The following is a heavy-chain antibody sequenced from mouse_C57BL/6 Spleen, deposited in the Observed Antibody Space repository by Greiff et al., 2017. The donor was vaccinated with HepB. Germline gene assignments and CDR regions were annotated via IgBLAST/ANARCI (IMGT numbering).Heavy chain of an antibody. CDR3: ARDQDYYGSSYTWFAY. CDR1: GFTFSSYA. J-gene: IGHJ3*01. V-gene: IGHV5-4*01. Sequence: EVQLVESGGGLVKPGGSLKLSCAASGFTFSSYAMSWVRQTPEKRLEWVATISDGGSYTYYPDNVKGRFTISRDNAKNNLYLQMSHLKSEDTAMYYCARDQDYYGSSYTWFAYWGQGTLVTVSA. D-gene: IGHD1-1*01. CDR2: ISDGGSYT.